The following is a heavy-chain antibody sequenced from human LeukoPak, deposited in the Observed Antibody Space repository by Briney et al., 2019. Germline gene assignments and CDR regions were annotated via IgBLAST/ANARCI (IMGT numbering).Heavy chain of an antibody. CDR3: TTDAGWFGELIDY. Sequence: GGSLRLSCAASGFTFSNAWMSWVRQAPGKGLEWVGRIKSKTDGGTTDYAAPVKGRFTISRDDSKNTLYLQMNSLKTEDTAVYYCTTDAGWFGELIDYWGQGTLVTVSS. V-gene: IGHV3-15*01. D-gene: IGHD3-10*01. CDR2: IKSKTDGGTT. J-gene: IGHJ4*02. CDR1: GFTFSNAW.